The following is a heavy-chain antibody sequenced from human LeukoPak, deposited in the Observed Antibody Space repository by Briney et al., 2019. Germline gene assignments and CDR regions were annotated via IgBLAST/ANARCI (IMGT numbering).Heavy chain of an antibody. CDR1: GFTLSSYA. D-gene: IGHD3-9*01. CDR3: AKDLQGGYYDILTGYPPDVFDY. Sequence: GGSLRLSCAASGFTLSSYAMSWVRQGPGKGLEWVSAISVSGNTYHADSVEGRFTISRDSSKNTLYLQMNSLRAGDAAVYYCAKDLQGGYYDILTGYPPDVFDYWGQGTLVTVSS. J-gene: IGHJ4*02. CDR2: ISVSGNT. V-gene: IGHV3-23*01.